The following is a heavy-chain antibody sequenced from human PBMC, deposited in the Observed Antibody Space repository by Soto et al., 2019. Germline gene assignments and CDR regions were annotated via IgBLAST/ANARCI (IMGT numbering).Heavy chain of an antibody. D-gene: IGHD6-13*01. J-gene: IGHJ4*02. V-gene: IGHV1-46*01. Sequence: QVQLVQSGAEVKKPGASVKVSCKASGYIFTNYYIQWVRQAPGQGLEWMAIINPLPTSGSTNYAQKVQGRVTVTRDTSTSTVYMELSSLKSEDTAIYYCARDLAAAAYWGQGTLVTVSS. CDR1: GYIFTNYY. CDR2: INPLPTSGST. CDR3: ARDLAAAAY.